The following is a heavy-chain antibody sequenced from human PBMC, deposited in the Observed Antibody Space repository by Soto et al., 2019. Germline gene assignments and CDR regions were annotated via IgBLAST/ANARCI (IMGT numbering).Heavy chain of an antibody. J-gene: IGHJ4*02. CDR1: GYDFATYW. V-gene: IGHV5-51*01. CDR3: ARQIYDSDTGPNFQYYFDS. CDR2: IYPSDSDT. Sequence: GESLKISCTVSGYDFATYWIGWVRLVPGKGPEWLGIIYPSDSDTRYSPAFQGQLYISADTAISTAYLQWRSLQASDTAIYYCARQIYDSDTGPNFQYYFDSGGQGTPVTVSS. D-gene: IGHD3-22*01.